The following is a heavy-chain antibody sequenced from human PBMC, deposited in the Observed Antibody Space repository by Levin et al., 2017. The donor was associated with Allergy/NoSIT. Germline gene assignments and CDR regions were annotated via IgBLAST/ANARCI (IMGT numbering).Heavy chain of an antibody. CDR1: GHTLTDLS. J-gene: IGHJ4*02. CDR2: LDPETVET. CDR3: AAAPGITVTTFDYFQF. V-gene: IGHV1-24*01. Sequence: ASVKVSCKVSGHTLTDLSLHWVRQAPGKGLEWMGGLDPETVETIYAQRFQGRVTMTEDSYTETAYMELRNLTSEDTAVFYCAAAPGITVTTFDYFQFWGQGTLVTVSS. D-gene: IGHD4-17*01.